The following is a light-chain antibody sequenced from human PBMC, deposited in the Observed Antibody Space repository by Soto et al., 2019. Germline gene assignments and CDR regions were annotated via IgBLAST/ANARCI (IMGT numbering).Light chain of an antibody. CDR1: QSVDKY. CDR3: QQRGNRPPWT. Sequence: IVMTQSLATLSLSPGERATLSCRASQSVDKYLVWYQQKPGQAPRLLIYDASNRATGIPARFSGSGSGTDFTLTISSLEPEDFAVYYCQQRGNRPPWTSGQGTKVDIK. J-gene: IGKJ1*01. V-gene: IGKV3-11*01. CDR2: DAS.